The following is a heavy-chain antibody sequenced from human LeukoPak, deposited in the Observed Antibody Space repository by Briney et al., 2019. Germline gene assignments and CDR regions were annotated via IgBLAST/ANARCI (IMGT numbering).Heavy chain of an antibody. CDR3: AKLSYDFWSGYPYFDY. CDR1: GFTFSSYA. V-gene: IGHV3-23*01. J-gene: IGHJ4*02. Sequence: GGSLRLSCAASGFTFSSYAMSWVRQAPGKGLEWVSAISGSGGSTYYADSVKGRFTISRDNSKNTLYLPMNSLRAEDTAVYYCAKLSYDFWSGYPYFDYWGQGTLVTVSS. D-gene: IGHD3-3*01. CDR2: ISGSGGST.